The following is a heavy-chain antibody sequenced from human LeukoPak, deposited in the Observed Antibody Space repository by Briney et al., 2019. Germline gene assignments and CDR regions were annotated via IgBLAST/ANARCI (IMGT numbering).Heavy chain of an antibody. D-gene: IGHD5-18*01. J-gene: IGHJ4*02. CDR2: IYYSGST. V-gene: IGHV4-59*01. CDR1: GGSISSYY. CDR3: AREAYSYADY. Sequence: SETLSLTCTVSGGSISSYYWSWIRQPPGKGLEWIGYIYYSGSTNYNPSLKSRVTISVDTSKNQFSLKLSSVTAADTAMYYCAREAYSYADYWGQGTLVTVSS.